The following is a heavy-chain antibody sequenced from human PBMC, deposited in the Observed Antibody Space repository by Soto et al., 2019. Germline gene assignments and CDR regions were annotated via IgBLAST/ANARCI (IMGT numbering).Heavy chain of an antibody. J-gene: IGHJ5*02. Sequence: SETLSLTCAVYGESFSGYYWSWIRQSPGKGLEWIGEINHSGSTNYNPSLKSRVTISVDKSKNQFSLKLSSVTAADTAVYYCARAKAPLYSSSWYWFDPWGQGTLVTVSS. CDR3: ARAKAPLYSSSWYWFDP. D-gene: IGHD6-13*01. V-gene: IGHV4-34*01. CDR2: INHSGST. CDR1: GESFSGYY.